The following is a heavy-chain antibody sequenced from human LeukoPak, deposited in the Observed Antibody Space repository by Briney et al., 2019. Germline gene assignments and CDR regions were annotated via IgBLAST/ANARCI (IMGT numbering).Heavy chain of an antibody. D-gene: IGHD3-9*01. CDR3: AREGVSYDILTGYYKGGFDY. J-gene: IGHJ4*02. Sequence: PSETLSLTCTVSGYSISSGYYWGWIRQPPGKGLEWIGSIYHSGSTYYNPSLKSRVTISVDTSKNQFSLKLSSVTAADTAVYYCAREGVSYDILTGYYKGGFDYWGQGTLVTVSS. V-gene: IGHV4-38-2*02. CDR1: GYSISSGYY. CDR2: IYHSGST.